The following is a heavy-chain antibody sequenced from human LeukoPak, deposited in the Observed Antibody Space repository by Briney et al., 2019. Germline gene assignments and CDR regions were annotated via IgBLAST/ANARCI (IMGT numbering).Heavy chain of an antibody. CDR3: AREGGPYRPLDY. Sequence: SETLSLTCTVSGGSISSYYWSWIRQPPGKGLEWIGEVNLQGSTNYNPSLMRRVAISVDTSANHVSLQLTSVTAADTAVYYCAREGGPYRPLDYSGQGTLVTVSS. CDR2: VNLQGST. V-gene: IGHV4-59*12. CDR1: GGSISSYY. J-gene: IGHJ4*02.